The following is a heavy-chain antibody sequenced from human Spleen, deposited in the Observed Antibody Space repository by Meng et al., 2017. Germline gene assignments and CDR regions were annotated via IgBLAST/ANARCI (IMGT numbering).Heavy chain of an antibody. V-gene: IGHV1-3*02. CDR1: GYTFTSYA. CDR3: ATEGDSRRAFGELCF. J-gene: IGHJ4*02. Sequence: ASVKVSCKASGYTFTSYAMHWVRQAPGQRLEWMGRSNAGNGNTQYSQEFQGRVTITRDTSASTAYMELSSLRFDDTAVYYCATEGDSRRAFGELCFWGQGTLVTVSS. D-gene: IGHD3-10*01. CDR2: SNAGNGNT.